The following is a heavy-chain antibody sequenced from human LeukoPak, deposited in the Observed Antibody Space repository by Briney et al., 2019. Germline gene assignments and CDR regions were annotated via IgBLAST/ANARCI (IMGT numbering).Heavy chain of an antibody. CDR2: IFATGGTT. V-gene: IGHV3-23*01. CDR1: GFTFSSYD. Sequence: PGGSLRLSCAASGFTFSSYDMTWVRQAPGKGLECVSTIFATGGTTYYADSVKGRFTISRDNSKNTLYLQMNSLRAEDTAVYYCAKNIGGFDYWGQGTLVTVSS. CDR3: AKNIGGFDY. J-gene: IGHJ4*02. D-gene: IGHD4-23*01.